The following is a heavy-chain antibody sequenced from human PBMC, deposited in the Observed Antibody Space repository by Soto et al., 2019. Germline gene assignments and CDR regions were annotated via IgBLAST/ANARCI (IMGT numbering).Heavy chain of an antibody. CDR2: IYWDDDK. Sequence: SGPTLGDPTETLTLTCTLSGFSLSTRGVCVGLIRQPPGKALEWLALIYWDDDKRYRPSLKSRLTITKDTSKNQVVLTITNMDPVDTATYYCAYRLAAGVGCFVPWGQ. V-gene: IGHV2-5*02. D-gene: IGHD2-15*01. CDR3: AYRLAAGVGCFVP. J-gene: IGHJ5*02. CDR1: GFSLSTRGVC.